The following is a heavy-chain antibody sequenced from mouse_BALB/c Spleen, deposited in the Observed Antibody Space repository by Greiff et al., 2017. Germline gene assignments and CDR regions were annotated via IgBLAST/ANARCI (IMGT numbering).Heavy chain of an antibody. D-gene: IGHD2-4*01. V-gene: IGHV5-12-1*01. Sequence: EVLLVESGGGLVKPGGSLKLSCAASGFAFSSYDMSWVRQTPEKRLEWVAYISSGGGSTYYPDTVKGRFTISRDNAKNTLYLQMSSLKSEDTAMYYCARHENYDYEGYYSDYWGQGTTLTVSS. J-gene: IGHJ2*01. CDR3: ARHENYDYEGYYSDY. CDR1: GFAFSSYD. CDR2: ISSGGGST.